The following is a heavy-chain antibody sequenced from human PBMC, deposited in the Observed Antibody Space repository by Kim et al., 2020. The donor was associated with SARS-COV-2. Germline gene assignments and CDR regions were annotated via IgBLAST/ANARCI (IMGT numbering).Heavy chain of an antibody. CDR2: ISAGGGIT. CDR3: AKRQDYSSSWWYFDL. J-gene: IGHJ2*01. CDR1: GFTFSSYA. V-gene: IGHV3-23*01. D-gene: IGHD6-13*01. Sequence: GGSLRLSCAASGFTFSSYAMSWVRQAPGKGLEWVSTISAGGGITYYADSVKGRFTISRDNSKNTLYLQMNSLGAEDTAVYYCAKRQDYSSSWWYFDLWGRGTLVTVSS.